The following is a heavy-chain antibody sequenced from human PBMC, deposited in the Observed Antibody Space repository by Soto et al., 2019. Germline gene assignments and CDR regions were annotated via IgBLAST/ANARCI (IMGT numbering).Heavy chain of an antibody. CDR3: TTGGANYDFWSGYYTRSTDTDY. J-gene: IGHJ4*02. V-gene: IGHV3-15*01. Sequence: GGSLRLSCAASGFTFSNAWMSWVRQAPGKGLEWVGRIKSKTDGGTTDYAAPVKGRFTISRDDSKNTLYLQMNSLKTEDTAVYYCTTGGANYDFWSGYYTRSTDTDYWGQGTLVTVSS. CDR2: IKSKTDGGTT. CDR1: GFTFSNAW. D-gene: IGHD3-3*01.